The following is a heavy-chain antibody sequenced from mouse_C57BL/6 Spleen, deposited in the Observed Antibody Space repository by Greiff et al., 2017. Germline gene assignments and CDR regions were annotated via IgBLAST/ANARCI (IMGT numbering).Heavy chain of an antibody. Sequence: EVHLVESGPGLVKPSQSLSLTCSVTGYSITSGYYWNWIRQFPGNKLEWMGYISYDGSNNYNPSLKNRISITRDTSKNQFFLKLNSVTTEDTATYYCARESLITTVVARYYYAMDYWGQGTSVTVSS. V-gene: IGHV3-6*01. CDR2: ISYDGSN. CDR3: ARESLITTVVARYYYAMDY. CDR1: GYSITSGYY. D-gene: IGHD1-1*01. J-gene: IGHJ4*01.